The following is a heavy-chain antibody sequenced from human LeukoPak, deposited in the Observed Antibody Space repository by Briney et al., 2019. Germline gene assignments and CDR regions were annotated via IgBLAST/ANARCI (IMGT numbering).Heavy chain of an antibody. Sequence: SETLSLTCTVSGGSISSYYWSWIRQPPGKGLEWIGYIYYSGSTNYNPSLKSRVTISVDTSKNQFSLKLSSVTAADTAAYYCARGPNSSGFEYWGQGTLVAVSS. J-gene: IGHJ4*02. D-gene: IGHD6-19*01. CDR3: ARGPNSSGFEY. CDR1: GGSISSYY. CDR2: IYYSGST. V-gene: IGHV4-59*01.